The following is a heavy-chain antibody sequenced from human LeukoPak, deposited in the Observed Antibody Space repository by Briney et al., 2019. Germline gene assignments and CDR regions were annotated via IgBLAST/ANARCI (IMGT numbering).Heavy chain of an antibody. Sequence: GGSLRLSCVACVFTLRSYAISWVRPAPGKGLEWVSAISGTGVTTYYADSVKGRFTISRDNSKNTFYLQMNGLRAEDTAVYYCAKGRRSGSYGKYYFDYWGLGTLVTVSS. V-gene: IGHV3-23*01. D-gene: IGHD1-26*01. CDR2: ISGTGVTT. CDR1: VFTLRSYA. CDR3: AKGRRSGSYGKYYFDY. J-gene: IGHJ4*02.